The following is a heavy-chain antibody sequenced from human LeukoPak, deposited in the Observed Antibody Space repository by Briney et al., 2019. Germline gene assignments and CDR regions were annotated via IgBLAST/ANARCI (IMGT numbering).Heavy chain of an antibody. CDR1: GGSFSGYY. CDR3: ARDPTGITFGGVIVRRYYFDY. V-gene: IGHV4-34*01. J-gene: IGHJ4*02. D-gene: IGHD3-16*02. Sequence: PSETLSPTCAVYGGSFSGYYWSWIRQPPGKGLEWIGEINHSGSTNYNPSLKSRVTISVDTSKNQFSLKLSSVTAADTAVYYCARDPTGITFGGVIVRRYYFDYWGQGTLVTVSS. CDR2: INHSGST.